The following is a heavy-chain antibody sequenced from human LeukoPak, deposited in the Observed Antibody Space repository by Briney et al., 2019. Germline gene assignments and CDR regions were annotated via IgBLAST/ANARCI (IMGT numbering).Heavy chain of an antibody. D-gene: IGHD6-13*01. V-gene: IGHV3-9*01. Sequence: PGGSLRLSCAASGFTFDDYAMHWVRQAPGKGLEWVSGISWNSGSIGYADSVKGRFTISRDNAKNSLYLQMNSLRAEDTALYYCAKDISFEAAAGYYYYYYGMDVWGQGTTVTVSS. CDR3: AKDISFEAAAGYYYYYYGMDV. J-gene: IGHJ6*02. CDR1: GFTFDDYA. CDR2: ISWNSGSI.